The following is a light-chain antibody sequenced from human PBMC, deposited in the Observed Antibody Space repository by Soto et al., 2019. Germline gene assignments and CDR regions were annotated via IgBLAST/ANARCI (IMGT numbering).Light chain of an antibody. Sequence: QSVLTQPASVSGXPGQSIAISCTGTSNYVGGYNSVSWYQQHPGKAPKLMIYNVSNRPSGVSDRFSGSKSGNTASLTISGLQAEDEAAYYCSSYTSSNTYVFGTGTKVTVL. CDR1: SNYVGGYNS. CDR2: NVS. V-gene: IGLV2-14*03. CDR3: SSYTSSNTYV. J-gene: IGLJ1*01.